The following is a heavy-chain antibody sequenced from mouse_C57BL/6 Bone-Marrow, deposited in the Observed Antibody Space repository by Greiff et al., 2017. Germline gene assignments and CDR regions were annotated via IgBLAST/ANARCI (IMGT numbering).Heavy chain of an antibody. V-gene: IGHV1-47*01. CDR2: FHPYNDDT. CDR3: ARQGGDGSSYGYAMDY. D-gene: IGHD1-1*01. Sequence: VQLQQSGAELVKPGASVKMSCKASGYTFTTYPIEWMKQNHGKSLEWIGNFHPYNDDTKYTEKFKGKATLTVEKASSTVYLELSRLTSDDSAVYYWARQGGDGSSYGYAMDYWGQGTSVTVSS. J-gene: IGHJ4*01. CDR1: GYTFTTYP.